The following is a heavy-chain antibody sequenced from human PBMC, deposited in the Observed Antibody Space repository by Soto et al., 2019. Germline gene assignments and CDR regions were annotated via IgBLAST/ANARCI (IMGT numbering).Heavy chain of an antibody. J-gene: IGHJ4*02. CDR2: INPNSGGT. D-gene: IGHD3-10*01. CDR3: ARLLAGSGSYYSPLYFDY. V-gene: IGHV1-2*02. CDR1: GYTFTGYY. Sequence: GPSVKVSCKASGYTFTGYYMHWVRQAPGQGLEWMGWINPNSGGTNYAQKFQGRVTMTRDTSISTAYMELSRLRSDDTAVYYCARLLAGSGSYYSPLYFDYWGQGTLVTVSS.